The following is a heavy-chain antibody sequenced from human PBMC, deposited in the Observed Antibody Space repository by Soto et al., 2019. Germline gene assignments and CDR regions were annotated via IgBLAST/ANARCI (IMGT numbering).Heavy chain of an antibody. D-gene: IGHD1-26*01. CDR1: GGTFSSYA. CDR2: IIPIFGTA. Sequence: GASVKVSCKASGGTFSSYAISWVRQAPGQGLEWMGGIIPIFGTANYAQKFQGRVTMTRNTSISTAYMELSSLRSEDTAVYYCATSGSYSLNFFYGMDVWGQGTTVTVSS. CDR3: ATSGSYSLNFFYGMDV. J-gene: IGHJ6*02. V-gene: IGHV1-69*05.